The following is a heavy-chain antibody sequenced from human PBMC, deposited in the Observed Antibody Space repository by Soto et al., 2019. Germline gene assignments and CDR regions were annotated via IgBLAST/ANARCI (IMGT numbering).Heavy chain of an antibody. CDR1: GYTFTSYY. J-gene: IGHJ4*02. CDR2: IIPILGIA. V-gene: IGHV1-69*04. Sequence: SVKVSCKASGYTFTSYYMHWVRQAPGQGLEWMGRIIPILGIANYAQKFQGRVTITADKSTSTAYMELSSLRSEDTAVYYCARAPDDYYDSSGYYYYFDYWGQGTLVTVSS. D-gene: IGHD3-22*01. CDR3: ARAPDDYYDSSGYYYYFDY.